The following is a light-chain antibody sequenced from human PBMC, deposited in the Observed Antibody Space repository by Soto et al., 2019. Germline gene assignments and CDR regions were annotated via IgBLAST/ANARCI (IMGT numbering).Light chain of an antibody. J-gene: IGKJ3*01. V-gene: IGKV3-15*01. CDR2: GAS. CDR3: HQYHNWPLT. Sequence: EIGMTQSPATLSVSPGERATLSCKSSQTVSNNLAWFQQKPGQSPRLLIYGASARATGTPARFSGSGSGTEFTLTISSLQSEDFAVYYCHQYHNWPLTFGPGTKVDIK. CDR1: QTVSNN.